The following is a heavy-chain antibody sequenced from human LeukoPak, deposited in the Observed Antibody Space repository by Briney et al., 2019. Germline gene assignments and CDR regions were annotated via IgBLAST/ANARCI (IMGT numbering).Heavy chain of an antibody. D-gene: IGHD4-23*01. V-gene: IGHV3-9*01. Sequence: GGSLRLSCAASGFTFDDYAMHWVRQAPGKGLEWVSGINWNSGTIGYADSVKGRFTISRDNAKNSLYLQVSSLRTEDTALYYCAKDTQGMTGGFDYWGQGTLVTVSS. CDR1: GFTFDDYA. J-gene: IGHJ4*02. CDR3: AKDTQGMTGGFDY. CDR2: INWNSGTI.